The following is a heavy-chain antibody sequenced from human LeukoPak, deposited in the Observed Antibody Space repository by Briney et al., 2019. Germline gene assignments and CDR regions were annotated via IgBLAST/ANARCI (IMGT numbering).Heavy chain of an antibody. Sequence: SETLSLTCTVSGGSISSGGYYWTWIRQHPGKDLEWIGYINYTGSTYYNPSLKSRLSISVDTSKNQFSLKLSSVTAADTAVYYCAALYGDYGVIDYWGQGTLVTVSS. D-gene: IGHD4-17*01. V-gene: IGHV4-31*03. CDR1: GGSISSGGYY. CDR2: INYTGST. J-gene: IGHJ4*02. CDR3: AALYGDYGVIDY.